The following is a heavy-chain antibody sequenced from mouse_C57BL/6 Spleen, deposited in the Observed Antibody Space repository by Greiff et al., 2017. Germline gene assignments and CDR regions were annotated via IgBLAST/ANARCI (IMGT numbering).Heavy chain of an antibody. J-gene: IGHJ2*01. D-gene: IGHD2-4*01. CDR3: ASRDYDYEGDY. V-gene: IGHV1-82*01. CDR2: IYPGDGDT. CDR1: GYAFSSSW. Sequence: QVQLKQSGPELVKPGASVKISCKASGYAFSSSWMNWVKQRPGKGLEWIGRIYPGDGDTNYNGKFKGKATLTADKSSSTAYMQLSSLTSEDSAVYFCASRDYDYEGDYWGQGTTLTVSA.